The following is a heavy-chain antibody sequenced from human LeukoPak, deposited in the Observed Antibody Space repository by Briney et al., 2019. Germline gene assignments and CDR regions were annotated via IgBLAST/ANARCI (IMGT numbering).Heavy chain of an antibody. V-gene: IGHV1-69*04. J-gene: IGHJ4*02. CDR2: IIPILGIA. D-gene: IGHD4-17*01. CDR1: GGTFSSYA. CDR3: ARDRWHDYGDYVSPVYFDY. Sequence: VASVKVSCKASGGTFSSYAISWVRQAPGQWLEWMGRIIPILGIANYAQKFQGRVTITADKSTSTAYMELSSLRSEDTAVYYCARDRWHDYGDYVSPVYFDYWGQGTLVTVSS.